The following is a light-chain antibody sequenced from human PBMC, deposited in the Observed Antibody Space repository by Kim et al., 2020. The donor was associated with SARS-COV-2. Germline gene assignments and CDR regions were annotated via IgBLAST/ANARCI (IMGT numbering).Light chain of an antibody. CDR3: SSYTSSTTRV. V-gene: IGLV2-14*03. CDR1: SSDVDGYKY. CDR2: DIS. Sequence: GGSITNSCNGTSSDVDGYKYVSWYQQHPGKAPKLMIYDISNRPSGVAKRFSGSKSGNTASLSISGLQAEDEADYYCSSYTSSTTRVFGGGTQLTVL. J-gene: IGLJ3*02.